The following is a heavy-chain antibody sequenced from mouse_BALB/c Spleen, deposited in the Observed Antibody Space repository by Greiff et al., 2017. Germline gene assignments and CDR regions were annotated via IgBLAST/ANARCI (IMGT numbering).Heavy chain of an antibody. J-gene: IGHJ4*01. CDR2: IYPGGGYT. D-gene: IGHD1-2*01. Sequence: VQLQQSGAELVRPGTSVKISCKASGYTFTNYWLGWVKQRPGHGLEWIGDIYPGGGYTNYNEKFKGKATLTADTSSSTAYMQLSSLTSKDSAVYFCARGGLITTATGAMDYWGQGTSVTVSS. CDR1: GYTFTNYW. CDR3: ARGGLITTATGAMDY. V-gene: IGHV1-63*02.